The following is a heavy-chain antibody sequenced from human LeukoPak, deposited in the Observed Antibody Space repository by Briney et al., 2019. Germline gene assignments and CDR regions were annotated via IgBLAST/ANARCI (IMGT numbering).Heavy chain of an antibody. D-gene: IGHD2-2*01. CDR3: ARVVPAVNAIGD. J-gene: IGHJ4*02. CDR1: GGSFSGYY. CDR2: INHSGST. V-gene: IGHV4-34*01. Sequence: SETLSLTCAVYGGSFSGYYWSWIRQPPGKGLEWIGEINHSGSTNYNPSLKSRVTILVDTSKNQFSLKLSSVTAADTAVYYCARVVPAVNAIGDWGQGTLVTVSS.